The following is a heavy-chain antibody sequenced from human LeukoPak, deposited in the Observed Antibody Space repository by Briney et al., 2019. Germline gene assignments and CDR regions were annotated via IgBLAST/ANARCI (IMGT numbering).Heavy chain of an antibody. CDR3: AKVLELWFGELVDY. CDR2: ISGSGGST. CDR1: GFTFSSYA. Sequence: PGGSLRLSCAASGFTFSSYAMSWVRQAPGKGLEWVSAISGSGGSTYYADSVKGRFTISRDNSKNTLYLQMNSLRAEDTAVYYCAKVLELWFGELVDYWGQGTLVTVSS. J-gene: IGHJ4*02. V-gene: IGHV3-23*01. D-gene: IGHD3-10*01.